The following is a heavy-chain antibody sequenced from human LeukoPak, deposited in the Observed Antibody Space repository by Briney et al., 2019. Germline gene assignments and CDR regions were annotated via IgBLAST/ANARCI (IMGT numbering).Heavy chain of an antibody. CDR1: GYTFTGYY. Sequence: GASVKVSCKASGYTFTGYYMHWVRQAPGQGLEWMGWINPNSGGTNYAQKFQGRVTMTRDTSISTAYMELSRLRSDDTAVYYCARDSRGVAAAGKENYYYYYMDVWGKGTTVTISS. J-gene: IGHJ6*03. CDR3: ARDSRGVAAAGKENYYYYYMDV. V-gene: IGHV1-2*02. D-gene: IGHD6-13*01. CDR2: INPNSGGT.